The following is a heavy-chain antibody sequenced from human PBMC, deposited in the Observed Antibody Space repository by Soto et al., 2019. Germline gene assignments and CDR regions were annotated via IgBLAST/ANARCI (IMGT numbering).Heavy chain of an antibody. CDR1: GGSISSNSYY. J-gene: IGHJ4*02. CDR2: LFYSGAT. Sequence: SETLSLTCTVSGGSISSNSYYWDWIRQPPGKGLEWIGSLFYSGATYHNPSLQSRVTISVDTSKNQFSLHLSSVTAADTAAYYCARHAAYDYVWGESAGSDYWGQGTLVPVSS. V-gene: IGHV4-39*01. CDR3: ARHAAYDYVWGESAGSDY. D-gene: IGHD3-16*01.